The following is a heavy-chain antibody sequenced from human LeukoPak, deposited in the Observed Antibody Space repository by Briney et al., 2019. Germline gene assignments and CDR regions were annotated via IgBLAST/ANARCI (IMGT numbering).Heavy chain of an antibody. V-gene: IGHV1-2*02. J-gene: IGHJ6*03. D-gene: IGHD6-6*01. CDR2: INPNSGGT. CDR1: GYTFTGYY. Sequence: ASVKVSCKASGYTFTGYYMHWVRQAPGQGLEWMGWINPNSGGTNYAQKFQGRVTMTRDTSISTAYMELSGLRSDDTAVYYCARGSSSLDYYYYYMDVWGKGTTVTVSS. CDR3: ARGSSSLDYYYYYMDV.